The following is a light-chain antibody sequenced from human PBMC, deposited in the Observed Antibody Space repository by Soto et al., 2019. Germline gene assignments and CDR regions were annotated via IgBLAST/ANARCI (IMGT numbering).Light chain of an antibody. V-gene: IGKV1-6*01. CDR3: LHDFNYPWT. CDR2: AAS. CDR1: QGISND. J-gene: IGKJ1*01. Sequence: AIQLTQSPSSLSASVGARVTITCRASQGISNDLGAYQQKPGKTPKLLIFAASSLQSGVPARFSGSGSGTDFTLTISSLRPEDFATYYCLHDFNYPWTFGQGTKGEIE.